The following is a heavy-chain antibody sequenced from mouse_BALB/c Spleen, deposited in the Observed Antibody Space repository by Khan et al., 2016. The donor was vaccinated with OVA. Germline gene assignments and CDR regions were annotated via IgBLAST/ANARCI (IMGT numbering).Heavy chain of an antibody. D-gene: IGHD2-10*02. CDR3: DSMARTIN. V-gene: IGHV5-6-3*01. CDR1: GFTFSSYG. J-gene: IGHJ2*01. CDR2: IKSNGGST. Sequence: VELVESGGGLVQPGGSLKHSCAASGFTFSSYGMSWVRQTPHKRLELLATIKSNGGSTYYPNSVTSRFTISRDNAKNTLYPYMSGMKSGATAMYNYDSMARTINWGQGTTLTVSS.